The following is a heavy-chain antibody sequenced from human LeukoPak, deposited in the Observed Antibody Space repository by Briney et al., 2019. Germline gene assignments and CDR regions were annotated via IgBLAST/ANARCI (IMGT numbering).Heavy chain of an antibody. CDR1: GGSFSGYY. CDR2: INHSGST. J-gene: IGHJ4*02. CDR3: ARPYYYDSSGYYRF. V-gene: IGHV4-34*01. D-gene: IGHD3-22*01. Sequence: SETLSLTCAVYGGSFSGYYWSWIRQPPGKGLEWIGEINHSGSTNYNPSLKSRVTISVDTSKNQFSLKLSSVTAADTAVYYCARPYYYDSSGYYRFWGQGTLVTVSS.